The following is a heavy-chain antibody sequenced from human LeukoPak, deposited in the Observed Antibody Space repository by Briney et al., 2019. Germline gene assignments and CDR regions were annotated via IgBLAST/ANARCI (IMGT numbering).Heavy chain of an antibody. V-gene: IGHV3-11*01. J-gene: IGHJ6*03. Sequence: GGSLRLSCAASGFTFSDYYMSWIRQAPGKGLEGVSYISSSGSTIYYADSVKGRFTISRDNAKNSLYLQMNSLRAEDTAVYYCARDAVIAARPPYYYSMDVWGKGTTVPVSS. CDR3: ARDAVIAARPPYYYSMDV. D-gene: IGHD6-6*01. CDR2: ISSSGSTI. CDR1: GFTFSDYY.